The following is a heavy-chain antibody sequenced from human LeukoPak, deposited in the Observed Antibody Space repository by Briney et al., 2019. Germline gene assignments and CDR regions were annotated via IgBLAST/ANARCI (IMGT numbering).Heavy chain of an antibody. J-gene: IGHJ4*02. Sequence: GGSLRLSCTASGLSFSDLWLTWVRQAPGKGLEWVAVISYNGSNEYYADSVKGRFTISRDNSKNTLYLQMSSLRAEDTAVYYCAKEFNRGLPDYWGQGTLVTVPS. CDR2: ISYNGSNE. CDR3: AKEFNRGLPDY. D-gene: IGHD2-21*01. CDR1: GLSFSDLW. V-gene: IGHV3-30*18.